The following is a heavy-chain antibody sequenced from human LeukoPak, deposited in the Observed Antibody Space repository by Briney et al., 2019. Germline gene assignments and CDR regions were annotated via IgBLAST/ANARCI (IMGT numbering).Heavy chain of an antibody. CDR2: IYHSGST. J-gene: IGHJ4*02. CDR1: GGSITSSSYY. Sequence: SETLSLTCTVSGGSITSSSYYWGWIRQPPGKGLEWIGSIYHSGSTYYNPSLKSRVTISVDTSKNQFSLKLSSVTAADTAVYYCARYYGGNSPRIDYWGQGTLVTVSS. D-gene: IGHD4-23*01. V-gene: IGHV4-39*07. CDR3: ARYYGGNSPRIDY.